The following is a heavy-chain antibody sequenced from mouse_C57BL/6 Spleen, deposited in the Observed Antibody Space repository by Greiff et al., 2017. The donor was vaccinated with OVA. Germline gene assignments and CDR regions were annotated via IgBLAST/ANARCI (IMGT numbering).Heavy chain of an antibody. V-gene: IGHV1-50*01. CDR2: IDPSDSYT. J-gene: IGHJ2*01. D-gene: IGHD2-3*01. Sequence: QVQLQQPGAELVKPGASVKLSCKASGYTFTSYWMQWVKQRPGQGLEWIGEIDPSDSYTNYNQKFKGKATLTVDTSSSTDYMQSSSLTSEDSAVYYCARWDGLLPIDYYDYWGQGTTLTVSS. CDR1: GYTFTSYW. CDR3: ARWDGLLPIDYYDY.